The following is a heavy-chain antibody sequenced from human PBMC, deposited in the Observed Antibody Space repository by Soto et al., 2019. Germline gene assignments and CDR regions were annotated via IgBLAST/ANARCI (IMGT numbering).Heavy chain of an antibody. V-gene: IGHV5-51*01. CDR3: GELGEDGGGLSYK. Sequence: GESLKISCKYSGYSFTNYWIGWVRQTPGEVLEWMGIIYPGDSNTRYTPSFQGQGTISADKSSSTAYLQWSSLKASDTAMYYCGELGEDGGGLSYKWARGPLVAVSS. CDR1: GYSFTNYW. J-gene: IGHJ4*02. CDR2: IYPGDSNT. D-gene: IGHD1-7*01.